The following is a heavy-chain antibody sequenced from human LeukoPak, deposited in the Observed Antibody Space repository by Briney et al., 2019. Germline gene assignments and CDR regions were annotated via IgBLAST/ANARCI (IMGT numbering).Heavy chain of an antibody. CDR2: INHSGST. D-gene: IGHD5-24*01. CDR3: ARVGKMAVRH. CDR1: GVSFSGYY. V-gene: IGHV4-34*01. J-gene: IGHJ4*02. Sequence: SETLSLTCAVYGVSFSGYYWSWIRQPPGKGLEWIGEINHSGSTNYNPSLKSRVTISVDTSKNQFSLKLSSVTAADTAVYYCARVGKMAVRHWGQGTLVTVSS.